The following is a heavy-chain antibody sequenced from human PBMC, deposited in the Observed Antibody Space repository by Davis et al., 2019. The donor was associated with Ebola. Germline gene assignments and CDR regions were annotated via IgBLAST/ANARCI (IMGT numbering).Heavy chain of an antibody. CDR3: AGAVAGTEDFQY. V-gene: IGHV3-30*04. D-gene: IGHD6-19*01. CDR2: TSTDGSTT. Sequence: PGGSLRLSCAASGSSFHTYTINWFRQAPGRGLEWLAVTSTDGSTTFYADSVKGRFTIFRDNSKNTLSLQMNSLDTEDTAVYYCAGAVAGTEDFQYWGQGTLVTVSS. CDR1: GSSFHTYT. J-gene: IGHJ4*02.